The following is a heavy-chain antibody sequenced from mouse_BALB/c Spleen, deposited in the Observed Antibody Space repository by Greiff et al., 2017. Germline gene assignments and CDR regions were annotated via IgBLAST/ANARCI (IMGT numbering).Heavy chain of an antibody. CDR1: GFTFSSYA. V-gene: IGHV5-9-4*01. Sequence: EVQLVESGGGLVKPGGSLKLSCAASGFTFSSYAMSWVRQSPEKRLEWVAEISSGGSYTYYPDTVTGRFTISRDNAKNTLYLEMSSLRSEDTAMYYCAYGSSYYYAMDYWGQGTSVTVSS. CDR2: ISSGGSYT. CDR3: AYGSSYYYAMDY. D-gene: IGHD1-1*01. J-gene: IGHJ4*01.